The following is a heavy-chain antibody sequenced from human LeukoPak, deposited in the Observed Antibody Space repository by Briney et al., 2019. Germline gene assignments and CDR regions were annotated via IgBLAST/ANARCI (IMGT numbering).Heavy chain of an antibody. CDR1: GGSISSGGYY. CDR3: ARGGTGHFDY. Sequence: SQTLSLTCTVSGGSISSGGYYWSWIRQPPGKGLEWIGYIYHSGSTYYNPSLKSRVTISVDKSKNQFSLKLSSVTAADTAVYYCARGGTGHFDYWGQGTLVTVSS. V-gene: IGHV4-30-2*01. D-gene: IGHD2-8*02. CDR2: IYHSGST. J-gene: IGHJ4*02.